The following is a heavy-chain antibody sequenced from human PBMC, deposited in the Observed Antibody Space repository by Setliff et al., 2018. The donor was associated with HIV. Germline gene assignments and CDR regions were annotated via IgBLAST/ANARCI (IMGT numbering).Heavy chain of an antibody. J-gene: IGHJ4*02. Sequence: GASVKVSCKASGGTFSSYSITWVRQAPGQGLEWMGRIIPILGIANYAQKFQGRVTITADKSTSTAYMELRSLRSDDTAVYYCARRSSGWQFDYWGQGTLVTVSS. CDR1: GGTFSSYS. CDR3: ARRSSGWQFDY. CDR2: IIPILGIA. D-gene: IGHD6-19*01. V-gene: IGHV1-69*02.